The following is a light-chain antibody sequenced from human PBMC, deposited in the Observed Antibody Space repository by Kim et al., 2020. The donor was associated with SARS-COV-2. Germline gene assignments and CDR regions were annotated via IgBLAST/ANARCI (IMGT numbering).Light chain of an antibody. CDR2: PAS. Sequence: DIQMTQSPSSVSASVGERVTMTCRASQGIGSWLAWYQQKLGKAPKVLIYPASSLQSGVLSRFSGSGFGTEFTLTISSLQPEDVAIYYCQQANSYPLTFAGGTKVDIK. V-gene: IGKV1-12*01. J-gene: IGKJ4*01. CDR1: QGIGSW. CDR3: QQANSYPLT.